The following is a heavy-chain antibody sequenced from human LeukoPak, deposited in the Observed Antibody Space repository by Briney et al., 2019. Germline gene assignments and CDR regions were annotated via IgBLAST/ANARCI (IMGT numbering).Heavy chain of an antibody. CDR2: IHNSGRT. D-gene: IGHD2-8*02. Sequence: SETLPLTAAACGGFMSPSMCCGRRQSPGKGLEWIGYIHNSGRTNYNPSLKSRVTGFVDTSKNQVSLMLSSVTAADAAVYSRARHGNDSSESDYWCRGQGVLVTVSS. CDR1: GGFMSPSM. V-gene: IGHV4-59*08. J-gene: IGHJ4*02. CDR3: ARHGNDSSESDYWC.